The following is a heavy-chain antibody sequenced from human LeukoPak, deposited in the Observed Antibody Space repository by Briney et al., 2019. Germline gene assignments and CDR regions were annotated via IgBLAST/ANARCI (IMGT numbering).Heavy chain of an antibody. CDR1: GFTFSDYY. Sequence: GGSLRLSCAASGFTFSDYYMSWIRQAPGKGLEWVSCISSSDSTIYYADSVKGRFTISRDNAKNSLYLQMNSLRAEDTAVYYCARDEYCSGGSCYPHMGHAFDIWGQGTMVTVSS. CDR2: ISSSDSTI. J-gene: IGHJ3*02. CDR3: ARDEYCSGGSCYPHMGHAFDI. D-gene: IGHD2-15*01. V-gene: IGHV3-11*01.